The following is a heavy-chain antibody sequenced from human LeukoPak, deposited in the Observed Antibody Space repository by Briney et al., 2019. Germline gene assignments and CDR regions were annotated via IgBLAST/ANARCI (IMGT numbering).Heavy chain of an antibody. V-gene: IGHV1-2*06. CDR1: GYTFTSYG. CDR2: INPNSGAT. D-gene: IGHD2/OR15-2a*01. CDR3: ARGIYSTDLYFYMDV. Sequence: ASVKVSCKASGYTFTSYGIGWVRQAPGQGLEWMGRINPNSGATNYAQKFQGRVTMTRDTSISTAYMEFNGLRSDDTAVYYCARGIYSTDLYFYMDVWGKGTTVTVYS. J-gene: IGHJ6*03.